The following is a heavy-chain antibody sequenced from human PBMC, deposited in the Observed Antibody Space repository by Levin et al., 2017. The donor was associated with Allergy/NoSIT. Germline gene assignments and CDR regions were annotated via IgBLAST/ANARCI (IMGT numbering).Heavy chain of an antibody. D-gene: IGHD3-10*01. Sequence: GESLKISCAASGFTFSSYAMHWVRQAPGKGLEWVAVISYDGGNKYYADSVKGRFTISRDNSKNTLHLQMNSLRADDTAVYYCASLWFDSSVGYYYGMDVWGQGTTVTVSS. CDR1: GFTFSSYA. CDR3: ASLWFDSSVGYYYGMDV. J-gene: IGHJ6*02. V-gene: IGHV3-30*04. CDR2: ISYDGGNK.